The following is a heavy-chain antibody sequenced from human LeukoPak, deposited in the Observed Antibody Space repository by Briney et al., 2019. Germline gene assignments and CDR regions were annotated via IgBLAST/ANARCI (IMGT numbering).Heavy chain of an antibody. J-gene: IGHJ3*02. V-gene: IGHV4-34*01. CDR2: INHRGNT. CDR3: ATARPQLLWFGELLIPPDAFDI. D-gene: IGHD3-10*01. Sequence: PSETLSLTCTVSGGSISIYYWSWIRQPPGKGLEWIGEINHRGNTNYNPSLKSRVTISVDTPKNQFSLKLSSVTAADTAVYYCATARPQLLWFGELLIPPDAFDIWGQGTMVTVSS. CDR1: GGSISIYY.